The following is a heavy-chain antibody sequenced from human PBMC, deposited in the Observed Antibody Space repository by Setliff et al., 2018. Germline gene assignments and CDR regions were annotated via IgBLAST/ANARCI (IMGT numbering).Heavy chain of an antibody. CDR1: GFTFSTYR. Sequence: PGGSLRLSCAASGFTFSTYRMHWVRQAPGKGLEWVAVIWDDGVKKYHADSVKGRFTISRDNSENTLYLQMNSLRPEGTAVYYCARTCSGSGRYAGLESWGQGTPVTVSS. CDR3: ARTCSGSGRYAGLES. V-gene: IGHV3-33*08. J-gene: IGHJ4*02. D-gene: IGHD2-15*01. CDR2: IWDDGVKK.